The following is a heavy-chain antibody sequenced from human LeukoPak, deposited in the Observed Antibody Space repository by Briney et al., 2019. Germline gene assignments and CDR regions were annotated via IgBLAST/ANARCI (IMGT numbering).Heavy chain of an antibody. J-gene: IGHJ3*02. CDR2: IYYSGST. D-gene: IGHD3-9*01. CDR1: GGSISSYY. V-gene: IGHV4-59*01. Sequence: SPETLSLTCTVSGGSISSYYWSWIRQPPGKGLEWIGYIYYSGSTNYNPSLKSRVTISVDTSKNQFSLKLSSVTAADTAVYYCARVKQRYFDWSSSHATFDIWGQGTMVTVSS. CDR3: ARVKQRYFDWSSSHATFDI.